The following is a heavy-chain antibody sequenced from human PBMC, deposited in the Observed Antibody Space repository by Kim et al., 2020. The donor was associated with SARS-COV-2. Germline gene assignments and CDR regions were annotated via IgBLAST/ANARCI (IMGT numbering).Heavy chain of an antibody. J-gene: IGHJ4*02. CDR3: ARLSVSMVRSWYYFDY. V-gene: IGHV4-59*08. Sequence: SLKRRVTISVDTSKNQFSLTLRSVTAADTAVYYCARLSVSMVRSWYYFDYWGQGTLVTVSS. D-gene: IGHD6-13*01.